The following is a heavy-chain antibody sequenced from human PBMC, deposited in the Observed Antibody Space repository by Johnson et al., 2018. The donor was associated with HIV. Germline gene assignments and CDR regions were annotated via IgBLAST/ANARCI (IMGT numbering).Heavy chain of an antibody. D-gene: IGHD6-6*01. CDR1: GFTFSSYA. V-gene: IGHV3-33*08. CDR2: IRYDGSNK. J-gene: IGHJ3*02. Sequence: QVQLVESGGGVVQPGRSLRLSCAASGFTFSSYAMHWVRQAPGKGLEWVAFIRYDGSNKYYADSVKGRFTISRDNAKNSLYLQMNSLRAEDTAVYYCAREISSRSAFDIWGQGTMVTVSS. CDR3: AREISSRSAFDI.